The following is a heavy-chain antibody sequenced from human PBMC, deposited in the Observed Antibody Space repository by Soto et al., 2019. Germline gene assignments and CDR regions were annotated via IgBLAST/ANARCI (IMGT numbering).Heavy chain of an antibody. CDR2: ISGSGGST. CDR1: GFTFSTYA. D-gene: IGHD2-8*01. CDR3: AKGSYCTNGICYNL. J-gene: IGHJ5*02. Sequence: GGSLRLSCAASGFTFSTYAMSWVRQAPGKGLEWVSAISGSGGSTYYADSVKGRFTISRDNSKNTLYLQMNSLRAEDTAVYYCAKGSYCTNGICYNLWCQGTLVTVSS. V-gene: IGHV3-23*01.